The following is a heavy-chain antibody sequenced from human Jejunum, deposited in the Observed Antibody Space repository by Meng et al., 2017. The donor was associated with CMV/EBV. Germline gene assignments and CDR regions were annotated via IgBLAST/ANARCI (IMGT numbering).Heavy chain of an antibody. CDR1: GFTFNNYW. J-gene: IGHJ4*02. D-gene: IGHD2-8*01. V-gene: IGHV3-30*02. Sequence: GESLKISCVVSGFTFNNYWMNWVRQAPGKGLEWVTYADSVKGRFTISRDISKNTLFLQMNSLRAEDTAVYYCAKEGVGGHFDYWGQGTLVTVSS. CDR3: AKEGVGGHFDY.